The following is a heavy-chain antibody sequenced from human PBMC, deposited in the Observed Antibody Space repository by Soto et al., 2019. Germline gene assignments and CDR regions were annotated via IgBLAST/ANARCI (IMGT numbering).Heavy chain of an antibody. CDR1: GFTFSNAW. J-gene: IGHJ4*02. CDR2: IKSKTDGGTT. CDR3: ITTEYYDSLTGYHFDY. Sequence: GGSLRLSCAASGFTFSNAWMSWVRQAPGKGLEWVGRIKSKTDGGTTDYAAPVKGRFTISRDDSKNTLYLQMNSLKTEDTAVYYCITTEYYDSLTGYHFDYWGQGTLVTVSA. D-gene: IGHD3-9*01. V-gene: IGHV3-15*01.